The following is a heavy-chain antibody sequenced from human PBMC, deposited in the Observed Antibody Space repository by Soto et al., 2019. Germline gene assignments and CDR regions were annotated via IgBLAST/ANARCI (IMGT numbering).Heavy chain of an antibody. J-gene: IGHJ4*02. Sequence: QVQLVQSGAEVKKPGSSVKVSCKASGGTFSSYTISWVRQAPGQGLEWMGRIIPILGIANYAQKFQGRVTITADKSTSTAYMELSSLRSEDTAVYYCARDAAPITMVRGVINPLDYWGQGTLVTVSS. V-gene: IGHV1-69*08. CDR1: GGTFSSYT. CDR3: ARDAAPITMVRGVINPLDY. CDR2: IIPILGIA. D-gene: IGHD3-10*01.